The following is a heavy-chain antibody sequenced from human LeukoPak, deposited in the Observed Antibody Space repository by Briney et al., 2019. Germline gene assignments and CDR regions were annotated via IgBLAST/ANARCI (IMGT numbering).Heavy chain of an antibody. CDR2: IWYDGSNK. Sequence: PGRSLRLSCAASGFTFSSYGMHWVRQAPGKGLEWVAVIWYDGSNKYYADSVKGRFTISRDNSKNTLYLQMNSLRAEDTAVYYCATITMVRPFDYWGQGTLVTVSS. D-gene: IGHD3-10*01. CDR1: GFTFSSYG. J-gene: IGHJ4*02. CDR3: ATITMVRPFDY. V-gene: IGHV3-33*01.